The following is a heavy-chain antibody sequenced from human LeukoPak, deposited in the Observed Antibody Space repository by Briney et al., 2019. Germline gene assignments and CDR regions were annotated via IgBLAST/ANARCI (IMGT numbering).Heavy chain of an antibody. D-gene: IGHD4-17*01. Sequence: SETLSLTCTVSGGSISSYYWSWIRQPPGKGLEWIGYIYYSGSTNYNPSLKSRVTISVDTSKNQFSPKLSSVTAADTAVYYCARHGGDYVFDYWGQGTLVTVSS. CDR1: GGSISSYY. J-gene: IGHJ4*02. CDR2: IYYSGST. V-gene: IGHV4-59*08. CDR3: ARHGGDYVFDY.